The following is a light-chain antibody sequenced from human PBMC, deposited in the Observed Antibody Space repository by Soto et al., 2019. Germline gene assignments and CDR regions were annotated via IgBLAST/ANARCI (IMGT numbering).Light chain of an antibody. CDR3: QSYDTSLSGSEV. Sequence: QSALTQPPSVSGAPGQRVSISCTGSTSNIGAPYDVHWYQHLPGTAPKLLIYGDNDRPSGVPDRFSGSKSGTSASLAITRLQAEDEADYYCQSYDTSLSGSEVFGTGTKVTVL. CDR2: GDN. V-gene: IGLV1-40*01. J-gene: IGLJ1*01. CDR1: TSNIGAPYD.